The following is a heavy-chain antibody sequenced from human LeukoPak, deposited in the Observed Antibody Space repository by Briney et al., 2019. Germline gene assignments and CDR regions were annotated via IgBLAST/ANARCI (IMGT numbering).Heavy chain of an antibody. CDR1: GGSISSST. Sequence: KPSETLSLTCTVSGGSISSSTYYWGWIPQPPGKGLEWVSSISSSSSYIYYADSVKGRFTISRDNAKNSLYLQMNSLRAEDTAVYYCARGENTMTQPGYYYGMDVWGQGTTVTVSS. CDR3: ARGENTMTQPGYYYGMDV. J-gene: IGHJ6*02. D-gene: IGHD1-14*01. V-gene: IGHV3-21*01. CDR2: ISSSSSYI.